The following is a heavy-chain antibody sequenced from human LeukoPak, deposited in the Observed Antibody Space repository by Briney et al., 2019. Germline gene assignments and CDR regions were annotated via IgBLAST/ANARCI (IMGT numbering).Heavy chain of an antibody. D-gene: IGHD5-12*01. Sequence: ASVKVSCKASGGTFSSYAISWVRQAPGQGLEWMGGIIPIFGTANYAQKFQGRVTITTDESTSTAYMELSSLRSEDTAVYYCARPLGEYSGYDRAFDYWGQGTLVTVSS. J-gene: IGHJ4*02. CDR1: GGTFSSYA. CDR2: IIPIFGTA. CDR3: ARPLGEYSGYDRAFDY. V-gene: IGHV1-69*05.